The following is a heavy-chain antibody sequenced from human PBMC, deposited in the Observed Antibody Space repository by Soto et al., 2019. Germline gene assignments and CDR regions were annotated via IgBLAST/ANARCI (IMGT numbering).Heavy chain of an antibody. J-gene: IGHJ4*02. CDR1: GFTFSSYG. V-gene: IGHV3-33*01. Sequence: GGSLRLSWAASGFTFSSYGMHWVRQAPGKGLEWVAVIWYDGSNKYYADSVKGRFTISRDNSKNTLYLQMNSLRAEDTAVYYCARTMDIVSTTPLLFDYWGQGTLVTVSS. CDR3: ARTMDIVSTTPLLFDY. CDR2: IWYDGSNK. D-gene: IGHD5-12*01.